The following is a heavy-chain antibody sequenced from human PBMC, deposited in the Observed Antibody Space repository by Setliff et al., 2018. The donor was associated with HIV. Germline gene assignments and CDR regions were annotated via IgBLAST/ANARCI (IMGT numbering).Heavy chain of an antibody. V-gene: IGHV3-23*01. CDR2: ISGSGGST. D-gene: IGHD7-27*01. CDR1: GFTFNTYA. CDR3: AKASPRELGRWDYFDS. Sequence: GGSLRLSCAASGFTFNTYAMSWVRQAPGKGLEWVSVISGSGGSTFYADSVKGRFTISRDNSKNTQYLQMNSLRAEDTAVYYCAKASPRELGRWDYFDSWGQGTLVTVSS. J-gene: IGHJ4*02.